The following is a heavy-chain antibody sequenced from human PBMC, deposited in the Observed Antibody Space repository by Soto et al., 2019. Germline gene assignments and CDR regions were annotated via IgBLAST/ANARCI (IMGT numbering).Heavy chain of an antibody. CDR1: GGSFSGYY. J-gene: IGHJ5*02. CDR3: ARLERLRRNWFDP. Sequence: QVQLQQWGAGLLKPSETLSLSCAVYGGSFSGYYWSWIRQPPGKGLEWIGEINHSGSTNYNPSLKRRVTISVDTSKNQFSLKLSSVTAADTAVYYCARLERLRRNWFDPWGQRTLVTVSS. D-gene: IGHD4-17*01. CDR2: INHSGST. V-gene: IGHV4-34*01.